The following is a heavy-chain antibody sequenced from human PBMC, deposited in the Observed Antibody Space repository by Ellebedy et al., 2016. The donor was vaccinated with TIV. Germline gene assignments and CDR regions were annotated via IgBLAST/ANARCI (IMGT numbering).Heavy chain of an antibody. CDR1: GFTFSSYG. CDR2: IWYDGSNK. CDR3: ARDSVDTAMAPTPIDDSSVPPGWFDP. Sequence: GGSLRLSXAASGFTFSSYGMHWVRQAPGKGLEWVAVIWYDGSNKYYADSVKGRFTISRDNSKNTLYLQMNSLRAEDTAVYYCARDSVDTAMAPTPIDDSSVPPGWFDPWGQGTLVTVSS. J-gene: IGHJ5*02. V-gene: IGHV3-33*01. D-gene: IGHD5-18*01.